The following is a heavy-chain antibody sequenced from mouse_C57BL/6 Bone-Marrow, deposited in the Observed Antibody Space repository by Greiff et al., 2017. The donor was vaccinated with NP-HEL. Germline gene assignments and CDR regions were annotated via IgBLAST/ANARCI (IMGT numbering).Heavy chain of an antibody. D-gene: IGHD1-1*01. CDR3: ARYSYYGSMDY. CDR1: GFTFTDYY. J-gene: IGHJ4*01. Sequence: EVKLQESGGGLVQPGGSLSLSCAASGFTFTDYYMSWVRQPPGKALEWLGFIRNKANGYTTEYSASVKGRFTISRDNSQSILYLQMNALRAEDSATYYCARYSYYGSMDYWGQGTSVTVSS. CDR2: IRNKANGYTT. V-gene: IGHV7-3*01.